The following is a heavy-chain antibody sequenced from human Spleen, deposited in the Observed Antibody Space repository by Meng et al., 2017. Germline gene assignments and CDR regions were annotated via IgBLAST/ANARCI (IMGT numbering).Heavy chain of an antibody. V-gene: IGHV3-74*01. J-gene: IGHJ5*02. Sequence: EVQLVESGGGLVQPGVSLRLSCAAFEFTFRTYGMHWVRQAPGKGLVWVSRINNDGGSRNYADSVKGRFTIARDNAKNTLYLQMNSLRAEDTAVYYCARGGIATTGTSAWGQGTLVTVSS. D-gene: IGHD6-13*01. CDR3: ARGGIATTGTSA. CDR2: INNDGGSR. CDR1: EFTFRTYG.